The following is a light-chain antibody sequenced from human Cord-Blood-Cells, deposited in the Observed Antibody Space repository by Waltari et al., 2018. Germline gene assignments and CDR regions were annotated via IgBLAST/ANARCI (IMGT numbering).Light chain of an antibody. Sequence: DIHITQFPFSVSASVGVGVTISSRASQSIGNYLTWFQQKPGKAPKSLIYAASSLQSGVPSKFSGSGSGTDFTLTISSLQPEDFATYYCQQYNSYPFTFGPGTKVDIK. V-gene: IGKV1-16*02. CDR1: QSIGNY. CDR3: QQYNSYPFT. CDR2: AAS. J-gene: IGKJ3*01.